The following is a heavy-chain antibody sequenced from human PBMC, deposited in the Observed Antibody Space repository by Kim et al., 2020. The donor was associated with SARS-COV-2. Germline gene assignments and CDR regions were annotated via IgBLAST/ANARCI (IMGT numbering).Heavy chain of an antibody. CDR3: AKALLRGVNYYYYGMDV. D-gene: IGHD3-10*01. CDR1: GFTFSTYG. V-gene: IGHV3-30*18. J-gene: IGHJ6*02. CDR2: ISYDGSNE. Sequence: GGSLRLSCAASGFTFSTYGMYWVRQAPVKGLEWVALISYDGSNEYYADSVKGRFTISRDTSKNTLYLQMNSLRAEDTALFYCAKALLRGVNYYYYGMDVWGQGNTVTVSS.